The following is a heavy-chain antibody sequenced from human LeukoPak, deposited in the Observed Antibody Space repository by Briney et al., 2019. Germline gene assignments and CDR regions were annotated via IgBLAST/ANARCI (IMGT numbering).Heavy chain of an antibody. CDR3: AKDSANWRGDFDN. Sequence: GGSLRLSCAASGLTFNNYAMSWVRQAPGKGLEWVSALSGSGTSTYYADSVKGRFTISRDNSKNTVHLQMNSLRAEDTAVYYCAKDSANWRGDFDNWGQGTLVTVSS. J-gene: IGHJ4*02. D-gene: IGHD1-20*01. CDR2: LSGSGTST. V-gene: IGHV3-23*01. CDR1: GLTFNNYA.